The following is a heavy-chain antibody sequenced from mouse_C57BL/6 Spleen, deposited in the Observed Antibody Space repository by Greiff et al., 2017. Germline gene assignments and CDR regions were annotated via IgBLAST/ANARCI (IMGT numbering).Heavy chain of an antibody. V-gene: IGHV1-7*01. CDR2: INPSSGYT. D-gene: IGHD1-1*01. Sequence: QVHVKQSGAELAKPGASVKLSCKASGYTFTSYWMHWVKQRPGQGLEWIGYINPSSGYTKYNQKFKDKATLTADKSSSTAYMQLSSLTYEDSAVYYCATTVEAPFAYWGQGTLVTVSA. CDR1: GYTFTSYW. J-gene: IGHJ3*01. CDR3: ATTVEAPFAY.